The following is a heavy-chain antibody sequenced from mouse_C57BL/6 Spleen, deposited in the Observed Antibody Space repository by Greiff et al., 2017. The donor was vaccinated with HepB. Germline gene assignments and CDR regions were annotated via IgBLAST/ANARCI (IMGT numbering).Heavy chain of an antibody. V-gene: IGHV1-15*01. D-gene: IGHD2-1*01. CDR2: IDPETGGT. Sequence: LVESGAELVRPGASVTLSCKASGYTFTDYEMHWVKQTPVHGLEWIGAIDPETGGTAYNQKFKGKAILTADKSSSTAYMELRSLTSEDSAVYYCTRVYYGNYDAMDYWGQGTSVTVSS. J-gene: IGHJ4*01. CDR1: GYTFTDYE. CDR3: TRVYYGNYDAMDY.